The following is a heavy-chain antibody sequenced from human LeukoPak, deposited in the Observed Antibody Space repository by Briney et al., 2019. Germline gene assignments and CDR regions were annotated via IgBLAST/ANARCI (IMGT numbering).Heavy chain of an antibody. CDR1: GSTFSSYS. Sequence: GGSLRLSCAASGSTFSSYSMNWVRQAPGKGLEWVSYISSSSSTIYYADSVKGRFTISRDNAKNSLYLQMNSLRAEDTAVYYCARDLYDYVWGSYSHWGQGTLVTVSS. CDR2: ISSSSSTI. J-gene: IGHJ4*02. D-gene: IGHD3-16*01. V-gene: IGHV3-48*01. CDR3: ARDLYDYVWGSYSH.